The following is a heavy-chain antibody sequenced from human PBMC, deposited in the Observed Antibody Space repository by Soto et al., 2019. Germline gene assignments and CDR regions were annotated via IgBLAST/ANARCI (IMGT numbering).Heavy chain of an antibody. Sequence: QLQLQESGSGLVKPPPTLSLTSAVSGGSISSGGYSWRWIRQPPGKGLESIGYIYHRGSTYYNTSLKSRVTMSVYRSKSQFSLKLSSVTAADTTVYYCASYSWLQPRFGYWGQETLVTVSS. CDR3: ASYSWLQPRFGY. J-gene: IGHJ4*02. CDR2: IYHRGST. D-gene: IGHD5-12*01. CDR1: GGSISSGGYS. V-gene: IGHV4-30-2*01.